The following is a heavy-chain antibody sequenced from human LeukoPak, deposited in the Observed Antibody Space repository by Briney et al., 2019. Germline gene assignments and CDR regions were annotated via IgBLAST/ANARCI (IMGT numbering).Heavy chain of an antibody. J-gene: IGHJ4*02. D-gene: IGHD1-7*01. CDR3: ARGRYNWNYGVFFDY. Sequence: SETLSLTCTVSGYSISSGYYWGWIRQPPGKGLEWIGSIYHSGSTYYNPSLKSRVTISVDTSKNQFSLKLSSVTAADTAVYYCARGRYNWNYGVFFDYWGQGTLVTVSS. CDR2: IYHSGST. CDR1: GYSISSGYY. V-gene: IGHV4-38-2*02.